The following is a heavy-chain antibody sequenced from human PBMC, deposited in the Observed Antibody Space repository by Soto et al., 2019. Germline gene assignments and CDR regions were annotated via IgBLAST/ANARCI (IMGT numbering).Heavy chain of an antibody. D-gene: IGHD5-12*01. CDR2: IYPGDSDT. J-gene: IGHJ6*03. Sequence: PGESLKISCKASGYSFTTYWIAWVRQMPGKGLEWMGIIYPGDSDTRYRPSLQGQVTISADKSISTAYLQWSSLKASDTAMYYCARQYSGNDEPEYYLDAWGKGTTVTVSS. CDR1: GYSFTTYW. V-gene: IGHV5-51*01. CDR3: ARQYSGNDEPEYYLDA.